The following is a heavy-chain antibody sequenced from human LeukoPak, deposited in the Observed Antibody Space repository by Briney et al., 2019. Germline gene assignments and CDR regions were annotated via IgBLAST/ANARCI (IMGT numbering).Heavy chain of an antibody. V-gene: IGHV4-34*01. CDR2: INHSGST. Sequence: SETLSLTCAAYGGSFSGYYWSWIRQPPGKGLEWIGEINHSGSTNYNPSLKSRVTISVDTSKNQFSLKLSSVTAADTAVYYCARGGIQLWLNYWGQGTLVTVSS. CDR1: GGSFSGYY. D-gene: IGHD5-18*01. J-gene: IGHJ4*02. CDR3: ARGGIQLWLNY.